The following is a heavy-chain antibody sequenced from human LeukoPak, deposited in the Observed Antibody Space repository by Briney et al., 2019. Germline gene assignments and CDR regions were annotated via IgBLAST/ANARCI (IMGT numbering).Heavy chain of an antibody. CDR2: IYHSGST. V-gene: IGHV4-4*02. CDR3: ASLTYYYDSSGYYYVPNWFDP. D-gene: IGHD3-22*01. Sequence: SETLSLTCAVSGGSISSSNWWSWVRQPSGKGLEWIGEIYHSGSTNYNPSLKSRVTISVDKSKNQFSLKLSSVTAADTAVYYCASLTYYYDSSGYYYVPNWFDPWGQGTLVTVSS. J-gene: IGHJ5*02. CDR1: GGSISSSNW.